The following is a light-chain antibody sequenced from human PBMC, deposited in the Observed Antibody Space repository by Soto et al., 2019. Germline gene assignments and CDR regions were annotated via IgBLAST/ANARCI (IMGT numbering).Light chain of an antibody. J-gene: IGKJ3*01. CDR2: DAS. CDR3: QQYESLAS. CDR1: QDIDRY. Sequence: DIQMTQSPSSLSASVGDRVTITCRASQDIDRYLNWYQHKPGKAPKLLIYDASRLETGVPLRFSGDGYGTDFTLIIHSLQPEDTATYYCQQYESLASLGPGTKVDL. V-gene: IGKV1-33*01.